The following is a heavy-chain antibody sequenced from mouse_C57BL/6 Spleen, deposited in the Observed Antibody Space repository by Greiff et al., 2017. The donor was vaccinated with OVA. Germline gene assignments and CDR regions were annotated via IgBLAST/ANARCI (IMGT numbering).Heavy chain of an antibody. CDR2: IDPETGGT. CDR3: ARVYYGSSDHFDY. J-gene: IGHJ2*01. D-gene: IGHD1-1*01. V-gene: IGHV1-15*01. Sequence: VQLQQSGAELVRPGASVTLSCKASGYTFTDYEMHWVKQTPVHGLEWIGTIDPETGGTDYNQKFKGKAILTADKSSSTAYMQLSSLTSEDSAVYYCARVYYGSSDHFDYWGQGTTLTVSA. CDR1: GYTFTDYE.